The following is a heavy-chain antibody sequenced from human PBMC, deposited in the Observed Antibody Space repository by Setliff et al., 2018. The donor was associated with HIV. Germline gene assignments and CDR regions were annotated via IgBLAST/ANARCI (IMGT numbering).Heavy chain of an antibody. V-gene: IGHV4-34*01. J-gene: IGHJ4*02. Sequence: SETLSLTCAVYGWSFSGYYWSWIRQPPGKGLEWIGEINHSGSTTYNPSLKSRVTISVDTSKNQFSLKLCSVTAAGTAVHYCARVEYLWSPSSGWYHGPFDYWGQGTLVTVST. CDR3: ARVEYLWSPSSGWYHGPFDY. D-gene: IGHD6-19*01. CDR2: INHSGST. CDR1: GWSFSGYY.